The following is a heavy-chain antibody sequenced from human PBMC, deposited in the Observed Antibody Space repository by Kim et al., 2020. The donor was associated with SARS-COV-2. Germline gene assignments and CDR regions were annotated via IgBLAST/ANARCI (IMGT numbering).Heavy chain of an antibody. CDR3: ARSPGIVGAIYFDY. Sequence: GGSLRLSCAASGFTFSSYWMSWVRQAPGKGREWVANIRQDGSEKNYVDSVKGRFTISRDNAKNSLFLQMDSLRAEDTAVYYCARSPGIVGAIYFDYWGQGTLVTVSS. CDR1: GFTFSSYW. J-gene: IGHJ4*02. CDR2: IRQDGSEK. D-gene: IGHD1-26*01. V-gene: IGHV3-7*03.